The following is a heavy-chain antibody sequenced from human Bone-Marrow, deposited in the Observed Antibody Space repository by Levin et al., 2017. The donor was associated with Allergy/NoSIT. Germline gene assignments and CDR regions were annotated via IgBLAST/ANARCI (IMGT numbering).Heavy chain of an antibody. J-gene: IGHJ6*02. CDR3: ARHKDYGGNGYYYYGMDV. Sequence: GGSLRLSCAASGFTFTDYAIHWIRQAPGRGLEWVSGVSWNSGTIGYADSVKGRFTISRDNAKNSLYLQMNSLRTEDTDLYFCARHKDYGGNGYYYYGMDVWGQGTTVTVSS. CDR1: GFTFTDYA. CDR2: VSWNSGTI. D-gene: IGHD4-23*01. V-gene: IGHV3-9*01.